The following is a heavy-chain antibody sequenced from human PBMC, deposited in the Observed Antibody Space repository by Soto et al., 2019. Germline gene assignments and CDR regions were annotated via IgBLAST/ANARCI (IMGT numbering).Heavy chain of an antibody. CDR3: ARDSTNGHLSDYYYGMDV. CDR2: IIPIFGTA. V-gene: IGHV1-69*12. CDR1: GGTFSSYA. J-gene: IGHJ6*02. Sequence: QVQLVQSGAEVKKPGSSVKVSCKASGGTFSSYAISWVRQAPGQGLEWMGGIIPIFGTANYAQKFQGRVTITADESTSTXCMELSSLRSEDTAVYYCARDSTNGHLSDYYYGMDVWGQGTTVTVSS.